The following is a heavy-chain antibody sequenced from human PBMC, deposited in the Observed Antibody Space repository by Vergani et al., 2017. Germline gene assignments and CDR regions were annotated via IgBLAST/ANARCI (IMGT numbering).Heavy chain of an antibody. CDR3: ARVKTYYYDSSGATAPYYFDY. J-gene: IGHJ4*02. V-gene: IGHV4-34*01. CDR1: GGSFTSYN. CDR2: IDPTGRP. D-gene: IGHD3-22*01. Sequence: QVQLQQWGGGLLKPSETLSLTCVVNGGSFTSYNWTWIRQSPGGGLEWGGDIDPTGRPYYNPSLKSRLTMSVDKSRNQFSLKLSSVTAADTVVYYCARVKTYYYDSSGATAPYYFDYWGQGTLVTVSS.